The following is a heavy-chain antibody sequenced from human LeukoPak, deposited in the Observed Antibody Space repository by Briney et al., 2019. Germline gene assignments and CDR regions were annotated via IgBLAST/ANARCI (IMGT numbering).Heavy chain of an antibody. Sequence: PGGSLRLSSAASGFTVSSNYMSWVRQAPGKGLEWVSVIYSGGSTYYADSVKGRFTISRDNSKNTLYLQMNSLRAEDTAVYYCARGGLRFVDYWGQGTLVTVSS. CDR2: IYSGGST. CDR3: ARGGLRFVDY. J-gene: IGHJ4*02. CDR1: GFTVSSNY. D-gene: IGHD5-12*01. V-gene: IGHV3-53*01.